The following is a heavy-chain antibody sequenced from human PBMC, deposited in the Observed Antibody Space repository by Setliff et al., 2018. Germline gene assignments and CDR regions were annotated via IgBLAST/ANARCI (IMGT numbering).Heavy chain of an antibody. Sequence: SETLSLTCTVSGDSLTSGPYYWTWVRQPAGKGLEWIGHIYTSGTTNYSPSLKSRVTISADTSKNQFSRQLTSVTAADTAVYYCARGRLLYVGDSHYFDNWGQGTLVTVSS. J-gene: IGHJ4*02. D-gene: IGHD4-17*01. V-gene: IGHV4-61*09. CDR2: IYTSGTT. CDR3: ARGRLLYVGDSHYFDN. CDR1: GDSLTSGPYY.